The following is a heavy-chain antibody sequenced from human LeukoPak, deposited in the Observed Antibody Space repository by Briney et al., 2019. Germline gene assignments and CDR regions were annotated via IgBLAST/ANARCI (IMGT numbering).Heavy chain of an antibody. Sequence: GGSLRLSCAASGFTFRSYAMNWVRQAPGKGLEWVSYISSSSSTIYYADSVKGRFTISRDNAKNSLYLQMNSLRAEDTAVYYCATSRAGSRYYYMDVWGKGTTVTVSS. CDR2: ISSSSSTI. CDR3: ATSRAGSRYYYMDV. CDR1: GFTFRSYA. J-gene: IGHJ6*03. V-gene: IGHV3-48*01.